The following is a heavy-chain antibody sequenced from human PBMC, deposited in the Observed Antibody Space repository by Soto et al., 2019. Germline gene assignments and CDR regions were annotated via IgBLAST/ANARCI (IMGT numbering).Heavy chain of an antibody. D-gene: IGHD4-17*01. CDR2: IWYDGSNK. J-gene: IGHJ3*02. CDR1: GFTFSSYG. CDR3: ARDTTTVVTPDAFDI. Sequence: GGSLRLSCAASGFTFSSYGMHLVRQAPGKGLEWVAVIWYDGSNKYYADSVKGRFTISRDNSKNTLYLQMNSLRAEDTAVYYCARDTTTVVTPDAFDIWGQGTMVTVSS. V-gene: IGHV3-33*01.